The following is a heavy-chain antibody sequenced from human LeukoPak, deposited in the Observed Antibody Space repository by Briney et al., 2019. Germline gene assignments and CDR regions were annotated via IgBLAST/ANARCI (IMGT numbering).Heavy chain of an antibody. CDR2: IYSGGST. Sequence: GGSPRLSCAASGFTVSSNYMSWVRQAPGKGLEWVSVIYSGGSTYYADSVKGRFTISRDNSKNTLYLQMNSLRAEDTAVYYCAKSFTPNSGYDYGIDYWGQGTLVTVSS. J-gene: IGHJ4*02. CDR3: AKSFTPNSGYDYGIDY. D-gene: IGHD5-12*01. V-gene: IGHV3-66*02. CDR1: GFTVSSNY.